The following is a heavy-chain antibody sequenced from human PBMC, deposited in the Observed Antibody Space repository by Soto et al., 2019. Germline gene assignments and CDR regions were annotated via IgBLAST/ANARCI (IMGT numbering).Heavy chain of an antibody. V-gene: IGHV4-4*02. CDR3: ARYNAASGTYYFDF. CDR1: GASVSSTYW. D-gene: IGHD6-13*01. J-gene: IGHJ4*02. CDR2: INHRGSA. Sequence: PSETLSLTCAVSGASVSSTYWWSWVRQPPGKGPEWIGEINHRGSANYNPSLKSRVTISVDISKSQFSLRLTSVTAADTAVYYCARYNAASGTYYFDFWGQGALVTLSS.